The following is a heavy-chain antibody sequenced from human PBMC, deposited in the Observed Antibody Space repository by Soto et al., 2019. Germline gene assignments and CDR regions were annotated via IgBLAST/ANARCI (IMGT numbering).Heavy chain of an antibody. CDR3: ARPPTYGSDSSGYYAFDI. V-gene: IGHV3-33*01. CDR2: IWYDGSNK. CDR1: GFTFSSYG. J-gene: IGHJ3*02. Sequence: QVQLVESGGGVVQPGRSLRLSCAASGFTFSSYGMHWVRQAPGKGLEWVAVIWYDGSNKYYADSVKGRFTISRDNSKNTLYLQMNRLRAEYTAVYYCARPPTYGSDSSGYYAFDIWGQGTLVTVSS. D-gene: IGHD3-22*01.